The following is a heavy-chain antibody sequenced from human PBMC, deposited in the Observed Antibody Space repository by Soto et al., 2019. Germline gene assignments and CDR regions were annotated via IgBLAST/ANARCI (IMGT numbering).Heavy chain of an antibody. CDR1: GGSMRNDDW. V-gene: IGHV4-4*02. Sequence: QVQLQESGPGLVEPSGILSLTCGVSGGSMRNDDWWSWVRQTPGKGLEWIGEISHYGNTNYNPSLKSRVTMSIDTSKNQFFLKVRSLTAADTAIYYCARNGDCTSGICYVGWFDPWGQGTLVSVSS. CDR3: ARNGDCTSGICYVGWFDP. CDR2: ISHYGNT. J-gene: IGHJ5*02. D-gene: IGHD2-2*01.